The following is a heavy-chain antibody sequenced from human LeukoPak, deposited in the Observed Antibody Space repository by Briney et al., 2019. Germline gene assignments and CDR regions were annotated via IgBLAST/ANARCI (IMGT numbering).Heavy chain of an antibody. J-gene: IGHJ4*02. CDR2: IKEDGGEK. CDR3: ARGGRSRFDF. Sequence: PGGSLRLSCAASGFTFSNYWMSWVRQAPGKGLECVAYIKEDGGEKNYVDSVKGRFTISRDNAKNSLYLQMNSLRAEDTAVYYCARGGRSRFDFWGQGILVTVSS. CDR1: GFTFSNYW. D-gene: IGHD3-16*01. V-gene: IGHV3-7*01.